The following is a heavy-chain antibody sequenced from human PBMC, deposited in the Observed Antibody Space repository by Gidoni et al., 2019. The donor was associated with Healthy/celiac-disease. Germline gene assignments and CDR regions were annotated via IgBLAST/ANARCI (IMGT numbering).Heavy chain of an antibody. V-gene: IGHV1-2*04. D-gene: IGHD2-2*01. CDR3: ARDEVVLWGKHCSSTSCYWNYGMDV. CDR1: GYTFTGYY. CDR2: INPNSGGT. Sequence: QVQLVQSGAEVKKPGASVKVSCKAVGYTFTGYYIHLVRPAPGPGLEWMGWINPNSGGTNYARKFQGWVTMTRDTSIGTAYMELSRLRSDDTAVYYCARDEVVLWGKHCSSTSCYWNYGMDVWGQGTTVTVSS. J-gene: IGHJ6*02.